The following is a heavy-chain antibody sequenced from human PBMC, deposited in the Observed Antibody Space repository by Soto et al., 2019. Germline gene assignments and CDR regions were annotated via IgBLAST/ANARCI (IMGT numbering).Heavy chain of an antibody. V-gene: IGHV3-30*18. CDR2: ISYDGSNK. D-gene: IGHD6-13*01. CDR3: AKDLSESSSWVFDY. CDR1: GFTFSSYG. J-gene: IGHJ4*02. Sequence: GGSLTLSCAASGFTFSSYGMHWVRQAPGKGLEWVAVISYDGSNKYYADSVKGRFTISRDNSKNTLYLQMNSLRAEDTAVYYCAKDLSESSSWVFDYWGQGTLVTVSS.